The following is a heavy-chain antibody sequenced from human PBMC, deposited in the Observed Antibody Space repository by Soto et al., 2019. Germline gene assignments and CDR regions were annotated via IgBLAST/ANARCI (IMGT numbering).Heavy chain of an antibody. Sequence: PSETLSLTCTVSGGSISSGGYYWSWIRQHPGKGLEWIGYIYYSGSTYYNPSLKSRATISVDTSKNQFSLKLSSVTAADTAVYYCARGGTATPYGMDVWGQGTTVTVSS. D-gene: IGHD5-18*01. V-gene: IGHV4-31*03. J-gene: IGHJ6*02. CDR1: GGSISSGGYY. CDR2: IYYSGST. CDR3: ARGGTATPYGMDV.